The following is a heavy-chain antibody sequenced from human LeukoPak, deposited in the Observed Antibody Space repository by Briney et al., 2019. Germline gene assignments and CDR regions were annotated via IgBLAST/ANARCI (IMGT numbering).Heavy chain of an antibody. CDR2: ISNSGEST. J-gene: IGHJ4*02. CDR3: AKNGPVVGIFRAFDY. Sequence: PGGSLRLSCAASGFTFTTYAMSWVRQAPGKGLEWVSSISNSGESTYYADSVKGRFTVSRDNSKNTIYLQMNRLRAEDTAVYFCAKNGPVVGIFRAFDYWGQGTLVTVSS. CDR1: GFTFTTYA. V-gene: IGHV3-23*01. D-gene: IGHD2-15*01.